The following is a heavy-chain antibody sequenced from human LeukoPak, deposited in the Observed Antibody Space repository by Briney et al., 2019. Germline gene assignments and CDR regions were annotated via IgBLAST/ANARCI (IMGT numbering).Heavy chain of an antibody. CDR1: GFTFSTFA. Sequence: GGSLRLSCAASGFTFSTFAMIWVRQAPGKGLEWVSSISSSSSYIYYADSVKGRFTISRDNAKNSLYLQMNSLRAEDTAVYYCARDRYETLPQCSSSWHFDYWGQGTLVTVSS. V-gene: IGHV3-21*01. J-gene: IGHJ4*02. D-gene: IGHD6-13*01. CDR2: ISSSSSYI. CDR3: ARDRYETLPQCSSSWHFDY.